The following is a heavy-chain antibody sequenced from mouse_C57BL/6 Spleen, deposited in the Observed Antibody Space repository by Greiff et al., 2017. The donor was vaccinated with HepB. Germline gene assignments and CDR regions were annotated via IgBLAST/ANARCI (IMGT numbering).Heavy chain of an antibody. V-gene: IGHV1-69*01. D-gene: IGHD1-1*01. CDR2: IDPSDSYT. Sequence: QVQLKQPGAELVMPGASVKLSCKASGYTFTSYWMHWVKQRPGQGLEWIGEIDPSDSYTNYNQKFKGKSTLTVDKSSSTAYMQLSSLTSEDSAVYYCARRGTTVVGAMDYWGQGTSVTVSS. J-gene: IGHJ4*01. CDR3: ARRGTTVVGAMDY. CDR1: GYTFTSYW.